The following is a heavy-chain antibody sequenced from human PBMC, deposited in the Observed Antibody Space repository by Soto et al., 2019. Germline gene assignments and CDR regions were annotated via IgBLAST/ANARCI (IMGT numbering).Heavy chain of an antibody. CDR3: AAHSTPDFDWLLSRYYYYGTDV. Sequence: SVKVSCKASGGTFSSYAISWVRQAPGQGLEWMGGIIPIFGTANYAQKFQGRVTITADESTSTAYMELSSLRSEDTAVYYCAAHSTPDFDWLLSRYYYYGTDVWGQ. CDR1: GGTFSSYA. D-gene: IGHD3-9*01. V-gene: IGHV1-69*13. CDR2: IIPIFGTA. J-gene: IGHJ6*02.